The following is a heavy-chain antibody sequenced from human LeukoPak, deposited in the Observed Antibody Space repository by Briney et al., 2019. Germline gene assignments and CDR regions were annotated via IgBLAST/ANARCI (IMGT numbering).Heavy chain of an antibody. CDR2: INSDGINT. J-gene: IGHJ4*02. CDR1: GFTFSNYW. CDR3: AKASFYDFTLTFDY. V-gene: IGHV3-74*01. D-gene: IGHD3-3*01. Sequence: GGSLRLSCAASGFTFSNYWMHWVRQAPGKGLVWVSRINSDGINTSYADSVKGRFTISRDNAKNTLNLQMNSLRAEDTAVYYCAKASFYDFTLTFDYWGQGTLVTVSS.